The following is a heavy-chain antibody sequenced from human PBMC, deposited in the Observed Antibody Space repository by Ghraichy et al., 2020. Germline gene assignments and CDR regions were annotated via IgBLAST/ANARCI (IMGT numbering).Heavy chain of an antibody. CDR3: ARNDYDSSTYYLDIFDI. V-gene: IGHV4-31*03. Sequence: SLNISCTVSGGSISTDGYYWSWIRQHPEKGLEWIGYIYYSGSTYYNPSLKSRVTISVETSKNQFSLELSSVTAADTAVYYCARNDYDSSTYYLDIFDIWGQGTMVTVSS. CDR1: GGSISTDGYY. D-gene: IGHD3-22*01. CDR2: IYYSGST. J-gene: IGHJ3*02.